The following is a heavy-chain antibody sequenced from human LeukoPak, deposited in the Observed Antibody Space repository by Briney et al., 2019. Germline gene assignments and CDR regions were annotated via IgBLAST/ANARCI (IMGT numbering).Heavy chain of an antibody. CDR1: GFTFSSYE. J-gene: IGHJ5*02. Sequence: TGGSLRLSCASSGFTFSSYEMNWVRQAPGKGLEWVSYISSSGSTIYYADSVKGRFTISRDNAKNSLYLQMNSLRAEDTAVYYCARDTDYGDYYRSNWFDPWGQGTLVTVSP. CDR3: ARDTDYGDYYRSNWFDP. V-gene: IGHV3-48*03. CDR2: ISSSGSTI. D-gene: IGHD4-17*01.